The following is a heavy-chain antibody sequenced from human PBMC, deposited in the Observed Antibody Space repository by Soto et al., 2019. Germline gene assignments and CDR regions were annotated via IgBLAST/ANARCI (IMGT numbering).Heavy chain of an antibody. J-gene: IGHJ3*02. D-gene: IGHD6-13*01. CDR3: TLGSWSAETFDI. V-gene: IGHV1-69*02. Sequence: QVQLVQSGAEVKKPGSSVKVSCKASGGTFSTYTIIWVRQAPGQGLEWMGRILPMLDITNSAQRFQGRVTRTADKSTGTAYLELSSLRAEDTAVYYCTLGSWSAETFDIWGRGTMVTVSS. CDR1: GGTFSTYT. CDR2: ILPMLDIT.